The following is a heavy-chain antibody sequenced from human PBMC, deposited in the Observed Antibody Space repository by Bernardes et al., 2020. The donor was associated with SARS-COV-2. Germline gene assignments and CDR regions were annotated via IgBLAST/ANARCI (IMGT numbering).Heavy chain of an antibody. Sequence: GGSLRLSCAVSGFTFTRSTMSWVRQAPGKGLEWVAKMHEDGNDIYYTDSVRGRFSISRDNARTSLFLQMNSLRVEDTAVYYCATGGAPRGYFEYWGQGSLVTVSS. J-gene: IGHJ1*01. D-gene: IGHD2-2*03. CDR1: GFTFTRST. V-gene: IGHV3-7*03. CDR3: ATGGAPRGYFEY. CDR2: MHEDGNDI.